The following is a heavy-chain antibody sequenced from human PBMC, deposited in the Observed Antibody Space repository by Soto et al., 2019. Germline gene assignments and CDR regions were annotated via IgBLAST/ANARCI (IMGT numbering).Heavy chain of an antibody. V-gene: IGHV3-23*01. CDR2: ISGSGGST. J-gene: IGHJ6*02. Sequence: EVQLLESGGGSVQPGGSLRLSCAASGFTFNSYAMSWVRQAPGKGLEWVSAISGSGGSTNYADSVKGRLTISRDNSKNTLYLQMNSLRAEDTAVYYCATDYYGMDVWGQGTTVTVSS. CDR3: ATDYYGMDV. CDR1: GFTFNSYA.